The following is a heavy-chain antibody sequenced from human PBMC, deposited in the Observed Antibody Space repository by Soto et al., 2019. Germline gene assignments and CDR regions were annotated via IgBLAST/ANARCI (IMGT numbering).Heavy chain of an antibody. CDR2: IIPIFGTA. V-gene: IGHV1-69*06. Sequence: ASVKVSCKASGGTFSSYAISWVRQAPGQGLEWMGGIIPIFGTANYAQKFQGRVTITADKSTSTAYMELSSLRSEDTAVYYCARLPTYYYDSNDYWGQGTLVTVSS. J-gene: IGHJ4*02. D-gene: IGHD3-22*01. CDR3: ARLPTYYYDSNDY. CDR1: GGTFSSYA.